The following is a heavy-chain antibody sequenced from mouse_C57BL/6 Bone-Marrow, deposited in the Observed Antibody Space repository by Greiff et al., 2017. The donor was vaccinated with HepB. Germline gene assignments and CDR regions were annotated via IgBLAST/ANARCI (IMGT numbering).Heavy chain of an antibody. J-gene: IGHJ3*01. V-gene: IGHV5-6*01. CDR2: ISSGGSYT. CDR1: GFTFSSYG. Sequence: EVQLVESGGDLVKPGGSLKLSCAASGFTFSSYGMSWVRQTPDKRLEWVATISSGGSYTYYPDSVKGRFTISRDNAKNTLYLQMSSLKSEDTAMYYCATNRPVAYWGQGTLVTVSA. CDR3: ATNRPVAY.